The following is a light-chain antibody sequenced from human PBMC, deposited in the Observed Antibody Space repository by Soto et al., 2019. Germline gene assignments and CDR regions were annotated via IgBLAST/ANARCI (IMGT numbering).Light chain of an antibody. CDR1: QSYSSY. CDR3: QQRSNWPYT. Sequence: EIVLTQSPATRSLSPGERATLSCRASQSYSSYLAWYQQKPGQAPRLLIYDASNRATGIPARFSGSGSGTDFTLTISSLEPEDFAVYYCQQRSNWPYTFGQGTKLEIK. V-gene: IGKV3-11*01. J-gene: IGKJ2*01. CDR2: DAS.